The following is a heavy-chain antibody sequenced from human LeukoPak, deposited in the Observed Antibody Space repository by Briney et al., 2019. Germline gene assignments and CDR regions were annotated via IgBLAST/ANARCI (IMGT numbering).Heavy chain of an antibody. CDR3: ASHDSSGY. CDR2: ISYDGSNK. CDR1: GFTFSTSW. D-gene: IGHD3-22*01. Sequence: PGGSLRLSCAASGFTFSTSWMHWVRQAPGKGLEWVAVISYDGSNKYYADSVKGRFTISRDNSKNTLYLQMNSLRAEDTAVYYCASHDSSGYWGQGTLVTVSS. J-gene: IGHJ4*02. V-gene: IGHV3-30-3*01.